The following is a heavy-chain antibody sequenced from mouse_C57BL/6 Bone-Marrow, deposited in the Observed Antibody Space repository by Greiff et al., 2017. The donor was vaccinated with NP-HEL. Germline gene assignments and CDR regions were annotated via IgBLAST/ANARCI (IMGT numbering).Heavy chain of an antibody. CDR2: IRNKANGYRT. V-gene: IGHV7-3*01. J-gene: IGHJ2*01. Sequence: EVQLVESGGGLVQPGGSLSLSCAASGFTFTDYYMSWVRQPPGKALEWLGFIRNKANGYRTESSASVKGRFTISRDNSQSILYLQMNALRAEDSATYYCARSPEYFDYWGQGNTLTVSA. CDR1: GFTFTDYY. CDR3: ARSPEYFDY.